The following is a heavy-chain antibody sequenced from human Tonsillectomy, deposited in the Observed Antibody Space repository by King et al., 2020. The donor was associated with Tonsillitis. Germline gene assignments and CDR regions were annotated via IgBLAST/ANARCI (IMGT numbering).Heavy chain of an antibody. CDR3: ARGRTRVAVT. J-gene: IGHJ5*02. V-gene: IGHV4-59*01. CDR2: IYYSGST. CDR1: GGSISSYY. D-gene: IGHD6-19*01. Sequence: QLQESGPGLVKPSETLSLTCTVSGGSISSYYWSWIRQPPGKGLEWLGYIYYSGSTNYNPSLKSRVTISVDTSKNQFSLKLSSVTAADTAVYYCARGRTRVAVTWGQGTLVTVSS.